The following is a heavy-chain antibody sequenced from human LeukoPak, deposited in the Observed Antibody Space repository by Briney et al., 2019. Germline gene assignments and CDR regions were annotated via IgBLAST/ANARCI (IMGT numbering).Heavy chain of an antibody. CDR2: IKTDGSTT. CDR3: VRVQVVVPGAFDYFDY. Sequence: GGSLRLSCAGSGFIFSGYWMHWVRQAPGKGLVWVSRIKTDGSTTYYADSVKGRFTVSRDNAKNSLYLQMNSLRAEDTAVYYCVRVQVVVPGAFDYFDYWGQGTLVTVSS. J-gene: IGHJ4*02. D-gene: IGHD2-2*01. CDR1: GFIFSGYW. V-gene: IGHV3-74*01.